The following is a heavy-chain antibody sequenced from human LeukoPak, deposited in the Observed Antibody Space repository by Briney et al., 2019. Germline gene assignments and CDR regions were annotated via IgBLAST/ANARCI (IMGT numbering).Heavy chain of an antibody. V-gene: IGHV3-23*01. J-gene: IGHJ4*02. D-gene: IGHD1-26*01. CDR3: AKGGPSGANKNQHLKS. CDR1: GFTFSSYA. CDR2: ISGSGGST. Sequence: QPGGSLRLSCAASGFTFSSYAMSWVRQAPGKGLEWVSAISGSGGSTYYADSVKGRFTISRDNSKNTLYLQMNNLRAEDTAVYYCAKGGPSGANKNQHLKSWGQGTLVTVSS.